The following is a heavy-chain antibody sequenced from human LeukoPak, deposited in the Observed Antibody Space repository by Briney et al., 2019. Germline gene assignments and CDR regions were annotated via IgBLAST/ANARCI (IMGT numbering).Heavy chain of an antibody. CDR3: ISTGNDWRGY. CDR1: GFTFSTYW. J-gene: IGHJ4*02. Sequence: GGSLRLSCTASGFTFSTYWMHWVRQAPGKGLVWVSRINPDASYTSYADSVKGRFTISRDNAKNTVYLQMNSLRGEDTAVYFCISTGNDWRGYWGQGTLVTVSS. CDR2: INPDASYT. V-gene: IGHV3-74*01. D-gene: IGHD3-9*01.